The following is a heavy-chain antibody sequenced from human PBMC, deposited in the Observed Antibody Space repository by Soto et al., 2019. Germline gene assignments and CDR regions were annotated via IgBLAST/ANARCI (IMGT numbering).Heavy chain of an antibody. D-gene: IGHD3-22*01. Sequence: PSETLSLTCAVSGDSIGSGGFSWSWIRQSPGKGLELIGYIYYSGSTYYNPSLKSRVTISVDRSKNEFSLRLSSVTAADTAVYYCARATFIRKGYYDATDYYYFDYWGQGTLVTVSS. CDR1: GDSIGSGGFS. J-gene: IGHJ4*02. CDR2: IYYSGST. CDR3: ARATFIRKGYYDATDYYYFDY. V-gene: IGHV4-30-2*06.